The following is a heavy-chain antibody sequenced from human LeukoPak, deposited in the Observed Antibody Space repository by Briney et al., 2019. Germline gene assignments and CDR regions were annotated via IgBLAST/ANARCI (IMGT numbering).Heavy chain of an antibody. D-gene: IGHD5-18*01. Sequence: SETLSLTCTVSGGSISSYYWSWIRQPPGTGLEWIGYIYYSGSTNYNPSLKSRVTISVDTSKNHFSLKLSSVTAADTAVYYCARTTEGGYTYDYFYYYYMDVWGKGTTVTISS. J-gene: IGHJ6*03. CDR2: IYYSGST. CDR3: ARTTEGGYTYDYFYYYYMDV. CDR1: GGSISSYY. V-gene: IGHV4-59*01.